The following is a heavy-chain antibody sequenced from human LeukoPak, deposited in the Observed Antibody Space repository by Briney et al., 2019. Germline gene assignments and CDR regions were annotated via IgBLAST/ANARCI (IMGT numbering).Heavy chain of an antibody. V-gene: IGHV3-74*01. D-gene: IGHD5-24*01. CDR1: GFTFSNYW. J-gene: IGHJ6*04. CDR2: INSAGSST. CDR3: ATLATAATWYV. Sequence: GGSLRLSCAASGFTFSNYWMHWVHQVSGKGLVWVSRINSAGSSTNYADSVKGRFTISRDNAKNTLYLQMNSLRAEDTAVYYCATLATAATWYVWGKGTTVTISS.